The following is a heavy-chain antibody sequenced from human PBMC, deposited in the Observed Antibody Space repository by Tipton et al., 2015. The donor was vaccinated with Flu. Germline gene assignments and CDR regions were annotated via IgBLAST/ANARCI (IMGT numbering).Heavy chain of an antibody. CDR3: ARSPGYYFDY. CDR2: IYYSGST. Sequence: TLSLTCTVSGGSISGYYWSWIRQPPGKGLEWIAYIYYSGSTNYNPSLKSRVTISVDMSKNKVSLKLNSVTAADTAVYYCARSPGYYFDYWGQGTLVTVSS. CDR1: GGSISGYY. J-gene: IGHJ4*02. V-gene: IGHV4-59*01.